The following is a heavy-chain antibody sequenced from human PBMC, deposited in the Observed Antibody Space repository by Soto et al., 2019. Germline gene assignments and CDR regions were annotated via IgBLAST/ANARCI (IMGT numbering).Heavy chain of an antibody. D-gene: IGHD3-9*01. CDR2: ITGGGDNT. Sequence: EVQLLESGGDLVQPGGSLRLSCAASGFTFTSYAMSWIRQAPGKGLEWVSAITGGGDNTYYADSVQGRFTISRDNSKNTVYLQMNSLRAEDTAVYYCTQDGGSRDWLTVNWGQGTLVTVSS. CDR1: GFTFTSYA. CDR3: TQDGGSRDWLTVN. J-gene: IGHJ4*02. V-gene: IGHV3-23*01.